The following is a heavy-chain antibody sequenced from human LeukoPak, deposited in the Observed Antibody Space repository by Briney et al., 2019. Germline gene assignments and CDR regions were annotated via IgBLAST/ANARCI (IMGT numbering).Heavy chain of an antibody. J-gene: IGHJ5*02. CDR2: INPNSGGT. V-gene: IGHV1-2*02. CDR1: GYTFTGYY. Sequence: ASVKVSCKASGYTFTGYYMHWVRQAPGQGLEWMGWINPNSGGTNYAQKFQGRVTMTRDTSISTAYMELSRLRSDDTAVYYCARDRIAAAGFEFGPWGQGTLVTVSS. D-gene: IGHD6-13*01. CDR3: ARDRIAAAGFEFGP.